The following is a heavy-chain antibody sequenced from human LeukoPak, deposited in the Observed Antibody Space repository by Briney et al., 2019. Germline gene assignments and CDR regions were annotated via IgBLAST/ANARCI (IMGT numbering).Heavy chain of an antibody. CDR3: AREVPSSFDY. CDR1: GFTFSSYA. J-gene: IGHJ4*02. D-gene: IGHD6-13*01. V-gene: IGHV3-21*01. CDR2: ISSSSSYI. Sequence: TGGSLRLSCAASGFTFSSYAMSWVRQAPGKGLEWVSSISSSSSYIYYADSVKGRFTISRDNAKNSLYLQMNSLRAEDTAVYYCAREVPSSFDYWGQGTLVTVSS.